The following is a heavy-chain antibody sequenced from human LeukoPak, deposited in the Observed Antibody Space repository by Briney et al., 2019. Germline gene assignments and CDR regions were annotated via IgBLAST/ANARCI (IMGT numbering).Heavy chain of an antibody. CDR1: GGSISSYY. CDR2: IYTSGST. CDR3: ARDGTYYYGSGIPVGAFAI. D-gene: IGHD3-10*01. V-gene: IGHV4-4*07. Sequence: SETLSLTCTVSGGSISSYYWSWIRQPAGKGLEWIGRIYTSGSTNYNPSLKSRVTMSVDTSKNQFSLKLSSVTAADTAVYYCARDGTYYYGSGIPVGAFAIWGQGTMVTVSS. J-gene: IGHJ3*02.